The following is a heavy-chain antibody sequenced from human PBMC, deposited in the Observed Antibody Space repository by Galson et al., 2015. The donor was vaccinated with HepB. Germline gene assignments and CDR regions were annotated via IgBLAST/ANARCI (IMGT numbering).Heavy chain of an antibody. V-gene: IGHV3-30-3*01. CDR2: ISYDGSNK. CDR3: ARGGGYSLDY. J-gene: IGHJ4*02. D-gene: IGHD1-26*01. Sequence: SLRLSCAASGFTFSSYAMHWVRQAPGKGLEWVAVISYDGSNKYYADSVKGRFTISRDNSKNTLYLQMNSLRAEDTAVYYCARGGGYSLDYWGQGTLVTVSS. CDR1: GFTFSSYA.